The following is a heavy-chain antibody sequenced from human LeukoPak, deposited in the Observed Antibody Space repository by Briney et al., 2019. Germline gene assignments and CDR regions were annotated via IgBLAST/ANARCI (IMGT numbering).Heavy chain of an antibody. V-gene: IGHV3-23*01. CDR3: AKCGNSGCHLIDY. CDR2: ISGRTGGT. D-gene: IGHD5-12*01. CDR1: GFTFNTNA. Sequence: GGSLRLSCAASGFTFNTNAMSWVRQAPGKGLEWVSAISGRTGGTYYADSVKRRFTISRDNSKSTLYLQKDSLRAEDTAVYYCAKCGNSGCHLIDYWGQGTLVTVSS. J-gene: IGHJ4*02.